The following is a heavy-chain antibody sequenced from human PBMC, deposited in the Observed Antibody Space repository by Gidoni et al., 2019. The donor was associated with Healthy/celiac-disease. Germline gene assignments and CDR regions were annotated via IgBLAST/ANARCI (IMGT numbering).Heavy chain of an antibody. CDR1: GFTFSSYA. V-gene: IGHV3-30*04. CDR3: ARGVWTTVTTWPWYYYYGMDV. CDR2: ISYDGSNK. Sequence: QVQLVESGGGVVQPGRSLRLSCAASGFTFSSYAMHWVRQAPGKGLEWVAVISYDGSNKYYADSVKGRFTISRDNSKNTLYLQMNSLRAEDTAVYYCARGVWTTVTTWPWYYYYGMDVWGQGTTVTVSS. D-gene: IGHD4-17*01. J-gene: IGHJ6*02.